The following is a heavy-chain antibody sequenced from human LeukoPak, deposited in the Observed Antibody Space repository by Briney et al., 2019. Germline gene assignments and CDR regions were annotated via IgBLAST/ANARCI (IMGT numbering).Heavy chain of an antibody. CDR2: VLYSGST. D-gene: IGHD5-24*01. CDR3: ARGRDPYKVGY. V-gene: IGHV4-61*08. J-gene: IGHJ1*01. Sequence: SETLCLTCTVSGDSVSSGGYHWSWIRQPPGKGLEWIGCVLYSGSTKYNPSLRGRVTISVDTSKNQFSLKLNSVTAADTAVYYCARGRDPYKVGYWGQGTLVTVSS. CDR1: GDSVSSGGYH.